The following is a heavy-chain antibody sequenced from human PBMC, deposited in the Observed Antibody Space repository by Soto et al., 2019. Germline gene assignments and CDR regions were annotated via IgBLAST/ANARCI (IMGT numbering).Heavy chain of an antibody. CDR2: IYPGDSDT. V-gene: IGHV5-51*01. D-gene: IGHD6-6*01. CDR1: GYSFTSYW. Sequence: GESLKISCKGSGYSFTSYWIGWVRQMPGKGLEWMGLIYPGDSDTRYSPSFQGQGNISADKSISTAYLQWSSLKASDTAMYYCAIGAAYSSFGMDVWGQGTTVTVSS. J-gene: IGHJ6*02. CDR3: AIGAAYSSFGMDV.